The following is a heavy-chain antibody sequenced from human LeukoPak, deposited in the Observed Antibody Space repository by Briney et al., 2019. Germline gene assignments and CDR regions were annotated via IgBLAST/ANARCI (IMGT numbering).Heavy chain of an antibody. V-gene: IGHV4-61*02. CDR3: ARSTSAFDI. CDR2: IYTSGST. CDR1: GYSISSGYH. D-gene: IGHD2/OR15-2a*01. J-gene: IGHJ3*02. Sequence: SETLSLTCTVSGYSISSGYHWSWIRQPAGKGLEWIGRIYTSGSTNYNPSLKSRVTISVDTSKNQFSLKLSSVTAADTAVYYCARSTSAFDIWGQGTMVTVSS.